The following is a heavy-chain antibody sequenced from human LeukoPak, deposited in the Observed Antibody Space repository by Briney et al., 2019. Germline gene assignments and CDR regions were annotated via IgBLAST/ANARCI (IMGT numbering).Heavy chain of an antibody. CDR2: IYYSGST. Sequence: SETLSLTCTVSGGSISSGDYYWSWIRQPPGKGLEWIGYIYYSGSTYYNPSLKSRVTISVDTSKNHFSLKVSSVTAADTAVYYCARGLVATSDFNPWGQGTLVTVSS. CDR3: ARGLVATSDFNP. D-gene: IGHD5-12*01. CDR1: GGSISSGDYY. V-gene: IGHV4-30-4*01. J-gene: IGHJ5*02.